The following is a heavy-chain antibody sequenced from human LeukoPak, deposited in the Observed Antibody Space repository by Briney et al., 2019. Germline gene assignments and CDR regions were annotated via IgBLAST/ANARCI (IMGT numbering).Heavy chain of an antibody. CDR1: GYTFTSYG. V-gene: IGHV1-18*04. CDR3: ARVRGTALTAYPGYFDY. J-gene: IGHJ4*02. Sequence: ASVKVSCKASGYTFTSYGIGWVRQAPGQGLEWMGWISIYTGNTKYGEKFQGRATMTRDTSTGTAYMEVRSLRSDDTAVYYCARVRGTALTAYPGYFDYWGQGTLVTVSS. D-gene: IGHD2-21*02. CDR2: ISIYTGNT.